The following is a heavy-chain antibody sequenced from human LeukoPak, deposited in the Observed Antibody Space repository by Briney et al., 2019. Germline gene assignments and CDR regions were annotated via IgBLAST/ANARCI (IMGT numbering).Heavy chain of an antibody. CDR2: MYPNSGGT. CDR1: GYTFTSYY. D-gene: IGHD3-9*01. Sequence: GASVKVSCKASGYTFTSYYMHWVRQAPGQGLEWMGWMYPNSGGTNYAQRFQGRVTMTRDTSISTAYMELSWLSSDDTAVYYCARGDILTGKYFDYWGQGTLVTVSS. V-gene: IGHV1-2*02. J-gene: IGHJ4*02. CDR3: ARGDILTGKYFDY.